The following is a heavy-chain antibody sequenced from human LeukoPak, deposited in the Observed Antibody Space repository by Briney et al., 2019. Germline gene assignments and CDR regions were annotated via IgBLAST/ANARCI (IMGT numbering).Heavy chain of an antibody. Sequence: SGTLSLTCGVSGGSVINTNWWPWVRQPPGKGLEWIGEVHLDGRTNYNPSLESRLTMSVDVSENQVSLKLTSVTAADTAVYYCAREGGFYRPLDYSGQGTLVTVSS. CDR1: GGSVINTNW. D-gene: IGHD3-3*01. V-gene: IGHV4-4*02. CDR2: VHLDGRT. CDR3: AREGGFYRPLDY. J-gene: IGHJ4*02.